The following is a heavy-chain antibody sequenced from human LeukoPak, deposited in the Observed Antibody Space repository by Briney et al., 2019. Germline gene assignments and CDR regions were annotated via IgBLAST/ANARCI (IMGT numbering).Heavy chain of an antibody. CDR2: ISGSGGST. Sequence: PGGSLRLSCAASGFTFSSYGMSWVRQAPGKGLEWVSAISGSGGSTYYADSVKGRFTISRDNSKNTLYLQMNSLRAEDTAVYYCAKGGWWLRFGGPKNLFDYWGQGTLVTVSS. V-gene: IGHV3-23*01. CDR3: AKGGWWLRFGGPKNLFDY. CDR1: GFTFSSYG. J-gene: IGHJ4*02. D-gene: IGHD5-12*01.